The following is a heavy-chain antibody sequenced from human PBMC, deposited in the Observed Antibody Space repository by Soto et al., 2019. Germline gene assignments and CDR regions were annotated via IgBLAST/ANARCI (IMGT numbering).Heavy chain of an antibody. D-gene: IGHD6-13*01. CDR1: GGSISSSSYY. CDR3: ARKEGSRWYTNHYYYYGMDV. CDR2: IYYSGST. Sequence: SETLSLTCTVSGGSISSSSYYWGWIRQPPGKGLEWIGSIYYSGSTYYNPSLKSRVTISVDTSKNQFSMKLSSVTAADTAVYYCARKEGSRWYTNHYYYYGMDVWGQGTTVTVSS. J-gene: IGHJ6*02. V-gene: IGHV4-39*01.